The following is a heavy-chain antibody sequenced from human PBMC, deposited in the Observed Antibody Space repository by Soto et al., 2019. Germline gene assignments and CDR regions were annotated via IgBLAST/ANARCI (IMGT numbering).Heavy chain of an antibody. V-gene: IGHV3-73*02. CDR1: GFTFSGSA. J-gene: IGHJ4*02. CDR3: TRGKVRITIFGVVIIDDQGEFDY. D-gene: IGHD3-3*01. Sequence: EVQLVESGGGLVQPGGSLKLSCAASGFTFSGSAMHWVRQASGKGLEWVGRIRSKANSYATAYAASVKGRFTISRDDSKNTAYLQMNSLKTEDTAVYYCTRGKVRITIFGVVIIDDQGEFDYWGRGTLVTVSS. CDR2: IRSKANSYAT.